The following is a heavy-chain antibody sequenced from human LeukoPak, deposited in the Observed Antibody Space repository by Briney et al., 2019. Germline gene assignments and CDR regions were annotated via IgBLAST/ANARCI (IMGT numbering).Heavy chain of an antibody. V-gene: IGHV4-30-4*08. D-gene: IGHD3-22*01. J-gene: IGHJ4*02. CDR1: GGSISSGDYY. Sequence: TVSLTCTVSGGSISSGDYYWSWIRQPPGRGVEWIGYIYYSGSTYYNPSLKSRVTISVDTSKNQYSLKLSSVTAADTAVYYCARDDSSGYALDYWGRGTLVTVSS. CDR2: IYYSGST. CDR3: ARDDSSGYALDY.